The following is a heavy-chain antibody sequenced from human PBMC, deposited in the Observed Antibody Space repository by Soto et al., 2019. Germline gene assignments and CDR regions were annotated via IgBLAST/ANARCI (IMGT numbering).Heavy chain of an antibody. V-gene: IGHV1-8*01. D-gene: IGHD2-8*01. CDR1: GYTFTSYD. Sequence: ASVKVSCKASGYTFTSYDINWVRQATGQGLEWMGWMNPNSGNTGYAQKFQGRVTMTRNTSISTAYMELSSLRSEDTAVYYCARGDQNIVLMVYASNWFDPWGQGTLVTVS. CDR3: ARGDQNIVLMVYASNWFDP. J-gene: IGHJ5*02. CDR2: MNPNSGNT.